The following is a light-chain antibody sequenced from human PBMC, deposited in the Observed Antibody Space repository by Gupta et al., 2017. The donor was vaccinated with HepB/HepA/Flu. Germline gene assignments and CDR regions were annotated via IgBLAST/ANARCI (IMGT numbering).Light chain of an antibody. V-gene: IGLV1-36*01. CDR2: YDD. CDR1: ISNIGNNA. CDR3: ADIDDIRNAYV. J-gene: IGLJ1*01. Sequence: VLTPPPSVSEAPRLRVTISCSGSISNIGNNAVPWYQQLPGKAPKLLIYYDDLLPSGITDRFSGAKSDTSAAVAISGLHAEDAADYYCADIDDIRNAYVFGTGTKFTVL.